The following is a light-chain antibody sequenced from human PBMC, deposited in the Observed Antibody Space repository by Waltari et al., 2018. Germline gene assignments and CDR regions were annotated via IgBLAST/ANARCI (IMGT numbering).Light chain of an antibody. J-gene: IGKJ2*01. CDR3: QQTSSTPPYT. V-gene: IGKV1-39*01. CDR1: QSIRSY. Sequence: DIVMTQSPSSLSASVGDRVTITCRASQSIRSYLNWYQQKPGKAPKLLIYVASSLQSGVPSRFSGSGSGTDFTLTISSLQSEDFATYYCQQTSSTPPYTFGQGTKLEIK. CDR2: VAS.